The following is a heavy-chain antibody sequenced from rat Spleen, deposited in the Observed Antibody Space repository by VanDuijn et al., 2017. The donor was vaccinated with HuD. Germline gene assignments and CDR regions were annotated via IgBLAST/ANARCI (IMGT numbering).Heavy chain of an antibody. CDR1: GFTFNNYW. J-gene: IGHJ2*01. D-gene: IGHD1-11*01. V-gene: IGHV5-31*01. Sequence: EVQLVESGGGLVQPGRSLKLSCAASGFTFNNYWMSWIRQAPGKGLEWVASIINVGDNIHYQDSVKGRFTISRDNAQNTLYLQMNSLRSEDTATYYCTRDSDYGGVERTPFDYWGQGVMVTVSS. CDR3: TRDSDYGGVERTPFDY. CDR2: IINVGDNI.